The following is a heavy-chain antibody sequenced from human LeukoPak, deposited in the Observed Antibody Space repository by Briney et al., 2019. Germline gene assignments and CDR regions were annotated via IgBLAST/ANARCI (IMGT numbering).Heavy chain of an antibody. CDR3: ARHRAYSSSSPFDY. CDR1: GGSISSLY. CDR2: IYYTGST. V-gene: IGHV4-59*08. Sequence: SETLSLTCSVSGGSISSLYWSWIRQPPGKGLEWIGYIYYTGSTNYNPSLKSRVTMFVDMSKNQFSLRLSSVTAADTAVYYCARHRAYSSSSPFDYRGQGTLVTVPS. D-gene: IGHD6-6*01. J-gene: IGHJ4*02.